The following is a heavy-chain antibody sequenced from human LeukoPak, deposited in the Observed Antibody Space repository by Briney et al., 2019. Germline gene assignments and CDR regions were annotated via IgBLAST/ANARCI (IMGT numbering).Heavy chain of an antibody. J-gene: IGHJ6*02. V-gene: IGHV4-39*01. CDR2: IYYSGST. Sequence: SETLSLTCTVSGDSISSSSYYWGWIRQPPGKGLEWIGSIYYSGSTYYNPSLKSRVTISVDTSKNQFSLKLSSVTAADTAVYYCARRRVLRYFDWYSTVDGMDVWGQGTTVTVSS. D-gene: IGHD3-9*01. CDR3: ARRRVLRYFDWYSTVDGMDV. CDR1: GDSISSSSYY.